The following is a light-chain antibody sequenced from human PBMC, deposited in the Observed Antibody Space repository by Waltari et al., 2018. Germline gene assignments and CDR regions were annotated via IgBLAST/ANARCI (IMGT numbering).Light chain of an antibody. Sequence: ELVMTQSPVHLSVSPGERATLACRASQSVSTNLAWYRHRPGQAPRLLMYSASTRASGIPARFSGSGSGTEFTLTISSLHSEDFAVYYCQQYNDWPRTFGQGTKLEI. CDR2: SAS. V-gene: IGKV3-15*01. J-gene: IGKJ2*01. CDR3: QQYNDWPRT. CDR1: QSVSTN.